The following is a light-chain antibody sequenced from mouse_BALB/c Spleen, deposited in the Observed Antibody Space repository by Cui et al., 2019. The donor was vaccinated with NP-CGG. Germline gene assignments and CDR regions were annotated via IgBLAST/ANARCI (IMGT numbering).Light chain of an antibody. J-gene: IGLJ1*01. V-gene: IGLV1*01. Sequence: QPVLTHDSALTTSPGETVTLTCRSSTGAVTTSNYANWVQEKPDHLFTGLIGGSNNRVPGVPARFSGSLIGDKAALTITGAQTEDEAIYFCALWYSNHWVFGGGTKLTVL. CDR3: ALWYSNHWV. CDR2: GSN. CDR1: TGAVTTSNY.